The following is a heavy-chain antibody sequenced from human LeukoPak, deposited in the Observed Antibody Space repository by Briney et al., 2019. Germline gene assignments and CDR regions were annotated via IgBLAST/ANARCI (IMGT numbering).Heavy chain of an antibody. V-gene: IGHV3-53*04. Sequence: GGPLRLSCAASGFTVSSNYMSWVRQAPGKGLEWVSVIYSGGSTYYADSVKGRFTISRHNSKNTLYLQMNSLRAEDTAVYYCARHQIAAAGPMDVWGQGTTVTVSS. CDR3: ARHQIAAAGPMDV. CDR2: IYSGGST. CDR1: GFTVSSNY. J-gene: IGHJ6*02. D-gene: IGHD6-13*01.